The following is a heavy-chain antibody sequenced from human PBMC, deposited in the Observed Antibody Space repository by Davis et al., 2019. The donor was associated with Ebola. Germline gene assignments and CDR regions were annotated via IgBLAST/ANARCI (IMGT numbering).Heavy chain of an antibody. V-gene: IGHV3-23*01. D-gene: IGHD4-23*01. J-gene: IGHJ3*02. CDR2: ISGSGGST. CDR1: GLTFSSYA. Sequence: PGGSLRLSCAASGLTFSSYAMSWVRQAPGKGLEWVSAISGSGGSTYYADSVKGRFTISRDNSKNTLYLQMNSLRAEDTAVYYCARDNLYDYGGNSDHDAFDIWGQGTMVTVSS. CDR3: ARDNLYDYGGNSDHDAFDI.